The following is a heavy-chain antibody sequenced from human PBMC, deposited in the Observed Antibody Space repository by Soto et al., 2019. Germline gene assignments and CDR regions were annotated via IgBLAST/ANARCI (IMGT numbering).Heavy chain of an antibody. Sequence: SATLSLTCTVSGGSISGYYWSWIRHPPGKGLEWIGYMYNTGSTVYNPSFKSRVTISVDTSKNQFSLKLNSVTAADTAVYYCARDLWGYCGTDCYPLDVWGQGTTVTVS. CDR3: ARDLWGYCGTDCYPLDV. J-gene: IGHJ6*02. CDR2: MYNTGST. D-gene: IGHD2-21*02. CDR1: GGSISGYY. V-gene: IGHV4-59*01.